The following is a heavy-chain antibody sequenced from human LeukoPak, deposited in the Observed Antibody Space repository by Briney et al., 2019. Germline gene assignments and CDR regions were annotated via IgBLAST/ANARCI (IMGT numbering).Heavy chain of an antibody. J-gene: IGHJ4*02. CDR1: GGSISSSSYY. CDR2: IYYTGST. V-gene: IGHV4-39*07. D-gene: IGHD6-19*01. CDR3: ARDRGKQWLVYFDY. Sequence: PSETLSLTCTVSGGSISSSSYYWGWIRQPPGKGLEWIGNIYYTGSTYYNPSLKSRVTMSVDTSKNQFSLKLSSVTAADTAVYYCARDRGKQWLVYFDYWGQGTLVTVSS.